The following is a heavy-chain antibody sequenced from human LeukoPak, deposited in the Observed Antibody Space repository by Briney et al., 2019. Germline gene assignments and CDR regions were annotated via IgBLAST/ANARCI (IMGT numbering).Heavy chain of an antibody. CDR2: ISGSGGST. Sequence: GGSLSLSCAPSGFNLSSYAMSWFRQAPGKGLEWVSAISGSGGSTYYADSVKSRFTISRDNSKNTLYLQMNSLRAEDTAVYYGAYGGAALHAFDIWGQGTMVTVSS. CDR1: GFNLSSYA. D-gene: IGHD4-23*01. J-gene: IGHJ3*02. CDR3: AYGGAALHAFDI. V-gene: IGHV3-23*01.